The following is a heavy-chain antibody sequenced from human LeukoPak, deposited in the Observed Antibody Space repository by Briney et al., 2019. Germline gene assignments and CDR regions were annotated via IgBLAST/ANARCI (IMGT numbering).Heavy chain of an antibody. V-gene: IGHV4-30-4*01. CDR2: IYYSGST. CDR1: GGSISSGDYY. Sequence: SETLSLTCTVSGGSISSGDYYWSWIRQPPGKGLEWIGYIYYSGSTYYNPSLKSRVTISVDTSKNQFSLKLSSVTAADTAVYYCARGCITIFGTPDRNNYYYYGMDVWGQGTTVTVSS. J-gene: IGHJ6*02. D-gene: IGHD3-3*01. CDR3: ARGCITIFGTPDRNNYYYYGMDV.